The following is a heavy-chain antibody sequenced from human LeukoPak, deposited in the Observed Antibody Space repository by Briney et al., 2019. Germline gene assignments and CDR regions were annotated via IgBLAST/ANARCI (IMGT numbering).Heavy chain of an antibody. Sequence: SETLSLTCTVSGGSISSYYWSWIRQPAGKGLEWIGRIYTSGSTNYNPSLKSRVTMSVDTSKNQFSLKLSSVTAADTAVYYCARENGYCGGDWYFDAFDIWGQGAMVNVSS. CDR3: ARENGYCGGDWYFDAFDI. CDR2: IYTSGST. J-gene: IGHJ3*02. D-gene: IGHD2-21*02. CDR1: GGSISSYY. V-gene: IGHV4-4*07.